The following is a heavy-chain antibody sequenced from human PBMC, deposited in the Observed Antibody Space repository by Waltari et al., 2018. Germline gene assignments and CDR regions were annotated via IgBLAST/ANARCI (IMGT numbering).Heavy chain of an antibody. CDR1: GFTFSSYA. V-gene: IGHV3-30-3*01. Sequence: QVQLVESGGGVVQPGRSLRLSCAASGFTFSSYAMHWVRPAPGKGLEWVAVISYDGSNKYYADSVKGRFTISRDNSKNTLYLQMNSLRAEDTAVYYCARDRRGYGDYIDYWGQGTLVTVSS. J-gene: IGHJ4*02. CDR3: ARDRRGYGDYIDY. CDR2: ISYDGSNK. D-gene: IGHD5-12*01.